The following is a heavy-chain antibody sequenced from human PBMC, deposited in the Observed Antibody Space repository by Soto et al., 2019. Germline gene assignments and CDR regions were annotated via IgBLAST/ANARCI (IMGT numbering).Heavy chain of an antibody. J-gene: IGHJ4*02. Sequence: ASVKVSCNVSGYTLTELSMHWVRQAPGKGLEWMGGFDPEDGETIYAQKFQGRVTMTEDTSTDTAYMELSSLRSEDTAVYYCATVSTRDGYNDYWGQGTLVTVSS. CDR2: FDPEDGET. CDR3: ATVSTRDGYNDY. V-gene: IGHV1-24*01. D-gene: IGHD5-12*01. CDR1: GYTLTELS.